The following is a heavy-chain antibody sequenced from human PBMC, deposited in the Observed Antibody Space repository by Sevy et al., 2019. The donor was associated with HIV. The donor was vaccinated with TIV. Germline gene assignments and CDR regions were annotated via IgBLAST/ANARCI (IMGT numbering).Heavy chain of an antibody. CDR3: ARDVSYYDRSGYSLDY. CDR1: GFTFSSYS. Sequence: GGSLRLSCAASGFTFSSYSINWVRQAPGKGLEWVAVISYDGNNKYYADSVKGRFTISRDNSKNTLYLQMNSLRAEDTAVYYCARDVSYYDRSGYSLDYWGQGTVVTVSS. V-gene: IGHV3-30*03. D-gene: IGHD3-22*01. J-gene: IGHJ4*02. CDR2: ISYDGNNK.